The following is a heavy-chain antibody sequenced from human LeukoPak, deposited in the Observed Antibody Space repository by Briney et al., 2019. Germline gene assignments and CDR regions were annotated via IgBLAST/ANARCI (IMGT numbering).Heavy chain of an antibody. CDR1: GYTFTSYG. J-gene: IGHJ5*02. Sequence: ASVTVSCKASGYTFTSYGISWVRQAPGQGLEWMGWISAYNGNTNYAQKLQGRVTMTTDTSTSTAYMELRSLRSDDTAVYYCARAPYYDSSVNWFDPWGQGTLVTVSS. CDR3: ARAPYYDSSVNWFDP. V-gene: IGHV1-18*01. D-gene: IGHD3-22*01. CDR2: ISAYNGNT.